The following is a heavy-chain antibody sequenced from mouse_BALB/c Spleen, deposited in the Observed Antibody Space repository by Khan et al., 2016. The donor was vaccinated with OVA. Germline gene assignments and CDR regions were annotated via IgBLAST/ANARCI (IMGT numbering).Heavy chain of an antibody. CDR2: IWSDGTT. Sequence: QMQLEESGPGLVAPSQSLSITCTISGFSLTDYGVHWVRQPPGKGLEWLVVIWSDGTTTYNSALKSRLSIIKDNSKSQIFLKMNSLQTDDTAMYXCARQPYYHYYIMDYWGQGTSVTVSS. CDR3: ARQPYYHYYIMDY. V-gene: IGHV2-6-1*01. CDR1: GFSLTDYG. D-gene: IGHD2-10*01. J-gene: IGHJ4*01.